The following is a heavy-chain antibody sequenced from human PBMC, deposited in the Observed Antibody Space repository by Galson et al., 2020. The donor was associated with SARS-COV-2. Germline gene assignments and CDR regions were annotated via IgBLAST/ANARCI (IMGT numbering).Heavy chain of an antibody. D-gene: IGHD3-10*02. CDR3: ARQGVTMIFLLTVPGWFFDL. V-gene: IGHV4-38-2*01. CDR1: AVSISTTHY. Sequence: SETLSLTCAVSAVSISTTHYRSWIRQAPGKGLASTGTLQPSACPFFHPTLKTRFTISLDTSKNQFSLRLTSVTASDTALYYCARQGVTMIFLLTVPGWFFDLWGRGTLVTVSS. J-gene: IGHJ2*01. CDR2: LQPSACP.